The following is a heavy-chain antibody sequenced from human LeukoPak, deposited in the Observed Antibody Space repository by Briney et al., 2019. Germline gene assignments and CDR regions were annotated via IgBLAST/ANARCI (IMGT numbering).Heavy chain of an antibody. V-gene: IGHV4-30-2*01. CDR3: ARDRVVRLLVPAAHILSRWDYYMDV. D-gene: IGHD2-2*01. Sequence: PSQTLSLTCTVSGGSISSGGYYWSWIRQPPGKGLEWIGYIYHSGSTYYNPSLKSRVTISVDRSKNQFSLKLSSVTAADTAVYYCARDRVVRLLVPAAHILSRWDYYMDVWGKGTTVTVSS. CDR1: GGSISSGGYY. J-gene: IGHJ6*03. CDR2: IYHSGST.